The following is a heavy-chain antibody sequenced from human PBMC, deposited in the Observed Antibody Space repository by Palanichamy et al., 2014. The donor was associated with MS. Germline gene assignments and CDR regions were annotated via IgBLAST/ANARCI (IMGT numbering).Heavy chain of an antibody. CDR3: ARDTHGEKRYSGWVYYYGMDV. V-gene: IGHV4-38-2*02. D-gene: IGHD6-19*01. CDR2: IYHSGTS. J-gene: IGHJ6*02. CDR1: VTPSAVGYH. Sequence: HVQLQESGPGLVKPSGDPVPPSALSLVTPSAVGYHWGLDPAAPRKGLEWIGSIYHSGTSYYSPSLKSRVTISVDTSKNQFSLKLTSVTAADSAVYYCARDTHGEKRYSGWVYYYGMDVWGQGTTVTVSS.